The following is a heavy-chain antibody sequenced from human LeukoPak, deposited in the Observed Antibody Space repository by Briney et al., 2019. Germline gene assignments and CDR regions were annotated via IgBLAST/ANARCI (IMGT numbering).Heavy chain of an antibody. D-gene: IGHD3-3*01. Sequence: SETPSLTCAVYGGSFSGYYWSWIRQPPGKGLEWIGEINHSGSTNYNPSLKSRVTISVDTSKNQFSLKLSSVAAADTAVYYCARVLGYYDFWSGYPLSRNAFDIWGQGTMVTVSS. CDR1: GGSFSGYY. J-gene: IGHJ3*02. CDR2: INHSGST. CDR3: ARVLGYYDFWSGYPLSRNAFDI. V-gene: IGHV4-34*01.